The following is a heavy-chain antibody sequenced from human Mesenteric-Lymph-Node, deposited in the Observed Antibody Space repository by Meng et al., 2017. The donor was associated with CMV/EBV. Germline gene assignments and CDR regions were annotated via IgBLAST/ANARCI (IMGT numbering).Heavy chain of an antibody. CDR1: GSLSGADSF. V-gene: IGHV4-61*08. Sequence: GSLSGADSFWSWIRQPPGKGLEWIGYFYHTGSTKYSPSLKSRVTMSVDTSKNQFFLKLRSVTAADTAVYYCLRDLFRYSSSTELQPWGQGTLVTVSS. D-gene: IGHD6-6*01. CDR3: LRDLFRYSSSTELQP. J-gene: IGHJ5*02. CDR2: FYHTGST.